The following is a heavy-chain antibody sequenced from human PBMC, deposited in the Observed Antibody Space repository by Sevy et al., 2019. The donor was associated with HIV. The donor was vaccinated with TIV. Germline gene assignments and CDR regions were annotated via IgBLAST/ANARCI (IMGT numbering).Heavy chain of an antibody. CDR2: MNPNSGHT. CDR3: ATLASCGGDCYYFDF. J-gene: IGHJ4*02. Sequence: ASVKVSCKASGYTFTDYDITWVRQVTGQGLELVGWMNPNSGHTAYTENFQGRVSTTRDTSISTAYMELSSLRSEDTAVYYCATLASCGGDCYYFDFWGQGTLVTVSS. V-gene: IGHV1-8*01. CDR1: GYTFTDYD. D-gene: IGHD2-21*02.